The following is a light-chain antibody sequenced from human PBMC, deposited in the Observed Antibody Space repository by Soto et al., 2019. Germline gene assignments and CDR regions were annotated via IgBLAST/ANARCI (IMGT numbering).Light chain of an antibody. CDR3: QQYVGLPIT. CDR2: GAS. Sequence: IVLTQSPGTLSLSPEERATLSCRASQRVSNTYLAWYQQKPAQAPRLLTYGASSRATGIPDRSSGSGSGTDFTLTSSRVAPEDFAVYYCQQYVGLPITFGQGTRLEIK. V-gene: IGKV3-20*01. CDR1: QRVSNTY. J-gene: IGKJ5*01.